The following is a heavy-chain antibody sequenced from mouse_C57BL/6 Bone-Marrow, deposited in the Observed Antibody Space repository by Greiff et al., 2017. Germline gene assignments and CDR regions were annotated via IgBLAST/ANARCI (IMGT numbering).Heavy chain of an antibody. J-gene: IGHJ2*01. Sequence: VQLQQSGAELVRPGASVTLSCTASGFNIKDDYIHWVKQRPEQGLEWIGWIDPEIGDTEYASKFQGKATITLDTSSNTAYLQLSSLTYEYTAVYYCSSFDGNYFDFWGQGTPLTVAS. V-gene: IGHV14-4*01. CDR1: GFNIKDDY. CDR3: SSFDGNYFDF. D-gene: IGHD2-3*01. CDR2: IDPEIGDT.